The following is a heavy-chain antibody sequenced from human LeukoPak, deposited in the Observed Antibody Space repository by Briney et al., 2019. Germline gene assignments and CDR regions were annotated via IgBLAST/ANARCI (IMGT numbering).Heavy chain of an antibody. CDR3: ARDWELSY. J-gene: IGHJ4*02. CDR2: IKQDGSEK. D-gene: IGHD3-16*02. CDR1: GLTFSSYW. Sequence: GGSLRLSCAASGLTFSSYWMSWVRQAPGKGLEWVANIKQDGSEKYYVDSVKGRFTISRDNAKNSLYLQMNSLRAEDTAVYYCARDWELSYWGQGTLVTVSS. V-gene: IGHV3-7*01.